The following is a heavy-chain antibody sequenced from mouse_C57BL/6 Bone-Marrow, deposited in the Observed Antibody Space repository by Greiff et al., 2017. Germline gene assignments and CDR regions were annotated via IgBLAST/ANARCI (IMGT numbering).Heavy chain of an antibody. J-gene: IGHJ2*01. D-gene: IGHD1-1*01. CDR3: ARRGITTVNYFDY. CDR2: INPSSGDT. Sequence: QVQLQQSGAELARPGASVKMSCKASGYTFTSYTMHWVKQRPGQGLEWIGYINPSSGDTKYNQKFNDQATLTADKSSSTAYMQLSSLTSEDSAVYYWARRGITTVNYFDYWGQGTTLTVPS. CDR1: GYTFTSYT. V-gene: IGHV1-4*01.